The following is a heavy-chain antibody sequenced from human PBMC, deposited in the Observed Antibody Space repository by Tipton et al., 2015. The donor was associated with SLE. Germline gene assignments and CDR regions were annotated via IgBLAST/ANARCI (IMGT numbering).Heavy chain of an antibody. J-gene: IGHJ4*02. CDR1: GGSISSGGYY. Sequence: LRLSCTVSGGSISSGGYYWSWIRQHPGKGLEWIGYIYYTGNTYYNPSLKSRVTISVDTSKNQFSLRLSSVTAADTAVYYCARLTTLATFYSWGQGTRVTVSS. CDR3: ARLTTLATFYS. V-gene: IGHV4-31*03. D-gene: IGHD5-24*01. CDR2: IYYTGNT.